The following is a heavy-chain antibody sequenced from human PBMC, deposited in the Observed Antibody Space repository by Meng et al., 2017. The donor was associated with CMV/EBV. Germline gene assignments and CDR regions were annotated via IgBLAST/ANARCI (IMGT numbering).Heavy chain of an antibody. Sequence: GESLKISRKGSGYSFTSYWIGWVRQMPGKGLEWMGVIYPGDSDTRYIPSIQDQVTISDDKSISTAYLQWRSLKASDTAMYYCARHVVYPASISWYGFYYYYGMDVWGQGTTVTVSS. CDR3: ARHVVYPASISWYGFYYYYGMDV. J-gene: IGHJ6*02. CDR2: IYPGDSDT. D-gene: IGHD6-13*01. CDR1: GYSFTSYW. V-gene: IGHV5-51*01.